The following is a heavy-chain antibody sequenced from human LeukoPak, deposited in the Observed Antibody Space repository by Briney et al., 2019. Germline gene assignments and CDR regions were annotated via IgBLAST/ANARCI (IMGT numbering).Heavy chain of an antibody. CDR3: AKVTQLADY. V-gene: IGHV3-23*01. D-gene: IGHD6-6*01. J-gene: IGHJ4*02. Sequence: GGSLRLSCAASGFTFTTYAMSWVRQAPGKGLEWVSAIGGGGAYIYYTDSVKGRFTISRDNSKNTLYLQMNRLRAEDTAVYYCAKVTQLADYWGQGTLVTVSS. CDR1: GFTFTTYA. CDR2: IGGGGAYI.